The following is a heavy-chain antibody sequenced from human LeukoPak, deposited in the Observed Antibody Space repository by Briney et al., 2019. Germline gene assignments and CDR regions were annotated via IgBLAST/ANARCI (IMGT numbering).Heavy chain of an antibody. CDR2: IKQDGSEK. CDR1: GFTFNSYW. V-gene: IGHV3-7*01. D-gene: IGHD3-22*01. Sequence: GGSLRLSCAASGFTFNSYWMSRVRQAPGKGLEWVANIKQDGSEKYYVDSVKGRFTISRDNAKNSLSLQMNSLRAEDTAVYYCARHVVAVGFDYWGQGTLVTVSS. CDR3: ARHVVAVGFDY. J-gene: IGHJ4*02.